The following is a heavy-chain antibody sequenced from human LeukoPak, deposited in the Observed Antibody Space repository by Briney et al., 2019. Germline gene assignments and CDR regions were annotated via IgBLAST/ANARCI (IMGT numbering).Heavy chain of an antibody. CDR3: ARVKGVTYSYYYYMDV. Sequence: GGSLRLSFAASGFTVSTNYMSWVRQAPGKGLEWVSVIYSGGSTYYADSVKGRFTISRDNSKNTLYLQMNSLRAEDTAVYYCARVKGVTYSYYYYMDVWGKGTTVTVSS. V-gene: IGHV3-53*01. J-gene: IGHJ6*03. D-gene: IGHD4-11*01. CDR1: GFTVSTNY. CDR2: IYSGGST.